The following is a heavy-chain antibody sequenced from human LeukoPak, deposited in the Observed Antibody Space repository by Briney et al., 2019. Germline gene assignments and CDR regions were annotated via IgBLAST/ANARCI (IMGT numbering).Heavy chain of an antibody. CDR3: ARRSSSTSDAVDI. CDR2: INPADSDN. D-gene: IGHD3-10*01. CDR1: GYIFTHYW. Sequence: GGSLNLPCQGSGYIFTHYWIGWVRQMPGKGLEGMGIINPADSDNRYSPPFQGQVLISADKSISTAYLHWGSPKASDTAMYFCARRSSSTSDAVDIWGQGTMVTVS. V-gene: IGHV5-51*01. J-gene: IGHJ3*02.